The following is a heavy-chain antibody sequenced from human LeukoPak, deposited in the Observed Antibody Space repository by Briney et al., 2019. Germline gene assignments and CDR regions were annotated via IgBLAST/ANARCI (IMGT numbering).Heavy chain of an antibody. CDR3: TKGRGI. CDR1: GGSISSGSYD. J-gene: IGHJ4*02. D-gene: IGHD3-10*01. V-gene: IGHV4-61*09. CDR2: LYTSGSM. Sequence: SSETLSLTCTVSGGSISSGSYDWYWIRQPAGKGLEWIGHLYTSGSMSYNPSLKSRVTISIDTSKNQFSLKLTSVTAADTAVYYCTKGRGIWGQGTLVTVSS.